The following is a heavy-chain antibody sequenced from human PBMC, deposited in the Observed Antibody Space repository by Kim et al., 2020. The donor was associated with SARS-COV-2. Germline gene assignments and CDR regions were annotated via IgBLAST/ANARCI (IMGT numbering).Heavy chain of an antibody. CDR2: ISSSSSYI. CDR3: ARVSRIGESILTGHDYYYYGMDV. V-gene: IGHV3-21*01. J-gene: IGHJ6*02. D-gene: IGHD3-9*01. Sequence: GGSLRLSCAASGFTFSSYSMNWVRQAPGKGLEWVSSISSSSSYIYYADSVKGRFTISRDNAKNSLYLQMNSLRAEDTAVYYCARVSRIGESILTGHDYYYYGMDVWGQGTTVTVSS. CDR1: GFTFSSYS.